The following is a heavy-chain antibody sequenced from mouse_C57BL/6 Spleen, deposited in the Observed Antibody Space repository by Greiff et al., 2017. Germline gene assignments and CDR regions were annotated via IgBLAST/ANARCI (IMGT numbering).Heavy chain of an antibody. J-gene: IGHJ4*01. D-gene: IGHD2-5*01. CDR2: IHPNSGST. CDR1: GYTFTSYW. Sequence: VQLQQPGAELVKPGASVKLSCKASGYTFTSYWMHWVKQRPGQGLEWIGMIHPNSGSTNYNEKFKSKATLTVDKSSSTAYMQLSSLTSEDAAVYYCARDGNHYYSNFDDYAMDYWGQGTSVTVSS. CDR3: ARDGNHYYSNFDDYAMDY. V-gene: IGHV1-64*01.